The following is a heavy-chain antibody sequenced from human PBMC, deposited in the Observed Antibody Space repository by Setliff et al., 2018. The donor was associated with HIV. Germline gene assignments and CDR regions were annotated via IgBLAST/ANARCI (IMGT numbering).Heavy chain of an antibody. Sequence: PSETLSLTCAVYGGSLSGYYWRWIRQPPGKGLEWIGDVSHTGSTNYNPSLKSRITISADTPKNQFSLKLSSVTAADTAVYYCAREGMYSGTYWVRRVASFDIWGQGTMVTVSS. CDR1: GGSLSGYY. D-gene: IGHD1-26*01. J-gene: IGHJ3*02. V-gene: IGHV4-34*01. CDR3: AREGMYSGTYWVRRVASFDI. CDR2: VSHTGST.